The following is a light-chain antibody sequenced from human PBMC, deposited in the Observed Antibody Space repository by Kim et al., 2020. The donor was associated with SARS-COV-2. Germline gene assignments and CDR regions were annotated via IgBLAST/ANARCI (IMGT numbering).Light chain of an antibody. CDR1: QSLLYTSNNQNY. CDR3: QQYYSSPIT. J-gene: IGKJ5*01. Sequence: DIVMTQSPDSLAVSLGERATINCKSSQSLLYTSNNQNYMAWYRQMPGQPPLLLIYWASTRHSGVPDRFSGSGSGTDFTLTISSLQAEDVAVYYCQQYYSSPITFGRGTRLEIK. V-gene: IGKV4-1*01. CDR2: WAS.